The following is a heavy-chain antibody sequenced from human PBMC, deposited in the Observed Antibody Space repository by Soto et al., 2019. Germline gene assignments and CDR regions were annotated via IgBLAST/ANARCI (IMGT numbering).Heavy chain of an antibody. V-gene: IGHV4-30-4*08. J-gene: IGHJ1*01. CDR3: ARGGSGWAEYFQH. Sequence: QVQLQESGPGLVEPSQTLSLTCTVSGGSIGSTDSYWSWIRRPPGKGLEWIGYIYYTGGTFYNPSLKSRLTISLETSTNQFSLTLTSVTATDTGIYYCARGGSGWAEYFQHWGQGTLVAVPS. CDR2: IYYTGGT. CDR1: GGSIGSTDSY. D-gene: IGHD6-25*01.